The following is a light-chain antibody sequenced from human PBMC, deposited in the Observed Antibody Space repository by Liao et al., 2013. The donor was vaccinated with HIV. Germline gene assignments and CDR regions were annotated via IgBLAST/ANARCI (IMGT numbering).Light chain of an antibody. CDR3: QAWDSSTAYV. CDR2: QDT. CDR1: NIESKS. J-gene: IGLJ1*01. V-gene: IGLV3-21*01. Sequence: SYELTQPPSVSVAPGKTARITCGGNNIESKSVHWYQQKPGQAPVLVIYQDTQRPSGIPERFSGSKSGNTATLTISGTQAMDEADYYCQAWDSSTAYVFGTGTKVTVL.